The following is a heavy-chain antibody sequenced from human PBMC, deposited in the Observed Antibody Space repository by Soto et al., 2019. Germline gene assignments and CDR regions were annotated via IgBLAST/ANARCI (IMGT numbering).Heavy chain of an antibody. D-gene: IGHD2-15*01. J-gene: IGHJ5*01. V-gene: IGHV1-3*01. CDR2: INAGNGDT. CDR1: GDTFTAYT. Sequence: GASVKGSCKASGDTFTAYTLHWLRQAPGERLEWMGGINAGNGDTKYSQKFQGRVTFTRNSSATTAYMDLRSRRPEDTAVYAGARGALRLGGSGGSCPKWFYPWGKRTLVT. CDR3: ARGALRLGGSGGSCPKWFYP.